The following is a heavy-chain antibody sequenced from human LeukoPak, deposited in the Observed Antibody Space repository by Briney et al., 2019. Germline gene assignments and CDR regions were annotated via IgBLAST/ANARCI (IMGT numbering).Heavy chain of an antibody. CDR2: IYYSGST. D-gene: IGHD3-22*01. V-gene: IGHV4-39*07. Sequence: SETLSLTCTVSGGSISSSSYYWGWIRQPPGKGLEWIGSIYYSGSTYYKPSLKSRVTISVDTSKNQFSLKLSSVTAADTAVYYCAREYDSSGYYYHLGDDAFDIWGQGTMVTVSS. J-gene: IGHJ3*02. CDR3: AREYDSSGYYYHLGDDAFDI. CDR1: GGSISSSSYY.